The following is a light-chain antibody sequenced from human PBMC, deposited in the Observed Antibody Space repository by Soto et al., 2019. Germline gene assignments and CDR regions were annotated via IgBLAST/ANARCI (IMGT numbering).Light chain of an antibody. CDR3: QSFDRTLSGYV. J-gene: IGLJ1*01. V-gene: IGLV1-40*01. Sequence: QSVLTQPPSVSGAPGQRVSVSCTGSSSNIGADFDVHWYQQLPGAAPKLLIYDDTNRPSGVPDRFSGSKSGTSASLAITGLQVDDEGEYYCQSFDRTLSGYVFGTGTKLTVL. CDR2: DDT. CDR1: SSNIGADFD.